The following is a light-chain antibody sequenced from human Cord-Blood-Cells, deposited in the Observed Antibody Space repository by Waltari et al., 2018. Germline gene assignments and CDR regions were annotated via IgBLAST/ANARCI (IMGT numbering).Light chain of an antibody. J-gene: IGKJ2*01. V-gene: IGKV1-5*01. CDR1: QSISSW. Sequence: DIQMNQSTSTLSASVGYRVTITCRVSQSISSWLAWYQQKPAQAPKLLIYDGSSLESGVPPRFSGSGYGTDFTLTLSSLQPYDCATYYCQQYNSYSYTFGQGTKLEIK. CDR3: QQYNSYSYT. CDR2: DGS.